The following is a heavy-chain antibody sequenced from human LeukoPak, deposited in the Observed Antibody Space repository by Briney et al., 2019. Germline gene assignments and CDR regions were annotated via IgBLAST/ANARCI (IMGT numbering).Heavy chain of an antibody. J-gene: IGHJ4*02. CDR1: GGSISSYY. Sequence: SETLSLTCTVSGGSISSYYWSWIRQPPGKGLEWIGYIYYSGSTNYNPSLKCRVTISVDTSKNQFSLKLSSVTAADTAVYYCARTPYYYDSSGYYDYWGQGTLVTVSS. CDR2: IYYSGST. CDR3: ARTPYYYDSSGYYDY. D-gene: IGHD3-22*01. V-gene: IGHV4-59*08.